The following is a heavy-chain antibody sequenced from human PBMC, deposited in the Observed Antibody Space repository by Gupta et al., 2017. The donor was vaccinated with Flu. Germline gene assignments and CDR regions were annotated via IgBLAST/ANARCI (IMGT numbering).Heavy chain of an antibody. CDR2: ISGSGGSK. CDR3: AKDLYSSGYYITFDY. V-gene: IGHV3-23*01. J-gene: IGHJ4*02. Sequence: EVQLLESGGGLVQPGGSLRLSCAASGFTFSSYAMSWVRQAPGKGLEWVSAISGSGGSKYYADSVKGRFTISRDNSKNTLYLQMNSLRAEDTAVYYCAKDLYSSGYYITFDYWGQGTLVTVSS. D-gene: IGHD3-22*01. CDR1: GFTFSSYA.